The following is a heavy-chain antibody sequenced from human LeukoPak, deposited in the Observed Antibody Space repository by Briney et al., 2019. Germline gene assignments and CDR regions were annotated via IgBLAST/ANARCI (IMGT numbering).Heavy chain of an antibody. CDR1: GFAFDDFA. V-gene: IGHV3-49*04. Sequence: GQSLRLSCTTSGFAFDDFAMSWVPEPARKGLEWVGFIRRRAYGRAAEYAASVKGRFIISRDDSKGIAYLQMNSLKTEDTAVYYCSRNGLVDFDYWGQGSRVIVSP. J-gene: IGHJ4*02. CDR2: IRRRAYGRAA. CDR3: SRNGLVDFDY.